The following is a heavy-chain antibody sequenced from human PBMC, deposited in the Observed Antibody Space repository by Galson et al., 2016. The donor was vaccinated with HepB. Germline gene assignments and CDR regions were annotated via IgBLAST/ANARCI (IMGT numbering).Heavy chain of an antibody. CDR1: GFTFTSRA. J-gene: IGHJ4*02. CDR2: ISYDGRKI. CDR3: TKTGSGGYFDY. V-gene: IGHV3-30-3*02. Sequence: SLRLSCAASGFTFTSRAMHWVRQAPGKGLEWVAVISYDGRKIFYADSVRGRFSISRDNSKNTLFLQMNSLRAEDTAVYYCTKTGSGGYFDYWGQGTLVTVSS. D-gene: IGHD6-25*01.